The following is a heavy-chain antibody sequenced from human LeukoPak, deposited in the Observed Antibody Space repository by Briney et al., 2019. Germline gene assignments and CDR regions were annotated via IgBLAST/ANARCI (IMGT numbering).Heavy chain of an antibody. CDR1: GESLNDYY. CDR3: AKLHYGANSGGRYGMDV. J-gene: IGHJ6*02. Sequence: PSETLSLTCGVHGESLNDYYWSWIRQSPGKGLEWVSGISGSGGNTYYADSVKGRFTISRDNSKNTLYLQMNGLRAEDTAVYYCAKLHYGANSGGRYGMDVWGQGTTVTVSS. V-gene: IGHV3-23*01. CDR2: ISGSGGNT. D-gene: IGHD4-23*01.